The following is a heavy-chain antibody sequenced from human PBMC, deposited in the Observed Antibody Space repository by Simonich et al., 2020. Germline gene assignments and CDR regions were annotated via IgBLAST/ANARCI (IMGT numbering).Heavy chain of an antibody. V-gene: IGHV1-2*01. CDR3: ARDGGNCSGGSCYWYFDL. J-gene: IGHJ2*01. D-gene: IGHD2-15*01. Sequence: QVQLVQSGAEVKKPGAAVKVSCKASGYTFTGYYMHWVRQAPGQGIEGMGRVNPIKGGKNYEQKVQVSVTSTRVTSISAAYMELSRLGSDDTAVYYCARDGGNCSGGSCYWYFDLWGRGTLVTVSS. CDR1: GYTFTGYY. CDR2: VNPIKGGK.